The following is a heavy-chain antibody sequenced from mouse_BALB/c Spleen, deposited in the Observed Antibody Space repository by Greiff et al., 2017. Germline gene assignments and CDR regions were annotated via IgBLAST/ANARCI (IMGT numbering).Heavy chain of an antibody. D-gene: IGHD2-4*01. Sequence: QVQLQQSGAELMKPGASVKISCKAFGYTFPPYPVEWVKQRPGHGLEWIGEFLPCSGGTNYNEKFKGKAKFTADTSSNTAYMQLSSLTSEDSAVYYCARGDFDYDRWFAYWGQGTLVTVSA. J-gene: IGHJ3*01. CDR2: FLPCSGGT. CDR3: ARGDFDYDRWFAY. CDR1: GYTFPPYP. V-gene: IGHV1-9*01.